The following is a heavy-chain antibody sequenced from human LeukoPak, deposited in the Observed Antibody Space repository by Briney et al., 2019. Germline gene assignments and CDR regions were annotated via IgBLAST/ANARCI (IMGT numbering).Heavy chain of an antibody. D-gene: IGHD3-22*01. CDR2: IYYSGST. CDR3: ASARMGYYYDSSGSTDAFDI. CDR1: GGSISSYY. J-gene: IGHJ3*02. Sequence: PSETLSLTCTVSGGSISSYYWRWIRQPPGKGLEWIGYIYYSGSTNYNPSLKSRVTISVDTSKNQFSLKLSSVTAADTAVYYCASARMGYYYDSSGSTDAFDIWGQGTMVTVSS. V-gene: IGHV4-59*01.